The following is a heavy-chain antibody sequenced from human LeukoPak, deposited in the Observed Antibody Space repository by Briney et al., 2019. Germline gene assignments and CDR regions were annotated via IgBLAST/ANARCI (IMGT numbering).Heavy chain of an antibody. J-gene: IGHJ4*02. V-gene: IGHV5-51*01. CDR2: IYPGDSDT. Sequence: GESLKISCRGSGYNFANYWVAWVRQMPGKGLEWMGVIYPGDSDTRYSPSFQGQVTISAGKSISTAYLQWSSLKASDTAMFYCARRTLSTEYFDYWGQGTLATVSS. CDR1: GYNFANYW. CDR3: ARRTLSTEYFDY.